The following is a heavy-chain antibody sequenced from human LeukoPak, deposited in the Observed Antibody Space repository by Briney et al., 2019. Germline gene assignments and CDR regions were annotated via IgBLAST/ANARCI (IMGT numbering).Heavy chain of an antibody. J-gene: IGHJ4*02. D-gene: IGHD4-17*01. Sequence: WASVKVSCKASGYTFTSYDINWVRQATGQGLEWMGWINPNSGGTNYAQKFQGWVTMTRDTSISTAYVELSRLRSDDTAVYYCARDGTNGDNNFDYWGQGTLVTVSS. V-gene: IGHV1-2*04. CDR1: GYTFTSYD. CDR2: INPNSGGT. CDR3: ARDGTNGDNNFDY.